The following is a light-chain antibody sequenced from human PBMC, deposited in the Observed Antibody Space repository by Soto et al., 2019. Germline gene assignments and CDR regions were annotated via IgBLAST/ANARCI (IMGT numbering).Light chain of an antibody. CDR2: GNS. Sequence: QSVLTQPPSVSGAPGQRVTISCTGSSSNIGAAYDVQWYQQLPGTVPKLLIYGNSNRPSGVPDRFSGSKSGTSASLAITGLQAEDEADYYCQSYASSLSVGVFGGGTKLTVL. CDR1: SSNIGAAYD. V-gene: IGLV1-40*01. J-gene: IGLJ3*02. CDR3: QSYASSLSVGV.